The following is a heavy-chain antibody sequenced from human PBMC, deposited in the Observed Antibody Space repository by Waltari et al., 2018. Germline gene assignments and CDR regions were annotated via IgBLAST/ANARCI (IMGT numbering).Heavy chain of an antibody. Sequence: HVQLVTSGDEVKKPGAPVKGPCNAYGYPLAGVLRLPDQPAPRHVAGKGVEWIGGFGPEDGETFYAHKFQGRVTITEDTSTDTAYMELSSLRSEDTAVYYCATVQPGVVFSEYFQHWGQGTLVTVSS. CDR3: ATVQPGVVFSEYFQH. CDR1: GYPLAGVL. D-gene: IGHD2-15*01. CDR2: FGPEDGET. J-gene: IGHJ1*01. V-gene: IGHV1-24*01.